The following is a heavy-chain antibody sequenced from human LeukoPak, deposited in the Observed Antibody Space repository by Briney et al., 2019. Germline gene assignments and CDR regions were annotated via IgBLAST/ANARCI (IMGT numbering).Heavy chain of an antibody. D-gene: IGHD2-15*01. CDR1: GFTFSSYG. CDR3: AKDGGSDPDSFDI. J-gene: IGHJ3*02. CDR2: ISYDGSNK. Sequence: GGSLRLSCAASGFTFSSYGMHWVRQAPGKGLEWVAVISYDGSNKYYADSVKGRFTISRDNTKNSLYLQMNSLRAEDTAVYYCAKDGGSDPDSFDIWGQGTMVTVSS. V-gene: IGHV3-30*18.